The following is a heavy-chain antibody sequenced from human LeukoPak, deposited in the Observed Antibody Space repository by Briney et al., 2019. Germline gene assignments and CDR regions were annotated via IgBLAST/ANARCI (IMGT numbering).Heavy chain of an antibody. V-gene: IGHV4-39*07. Sequence: SETLSLTCTVSGGSIGGSGYYWGWIRQPPGKGLEWIASIYYSGNTYYNPSLKSRVTISVDTSKNQFSLKLSSVTAADTAVYYCARDAPQWELDYWGQGTLVTVSS. D-gene: IGHD1-26*01. CDR2: IYYSGNT. CDR1: GGSIGGSGYY. J-gene: IGHJ4*02. CDR3: ARDAPQWELDY.